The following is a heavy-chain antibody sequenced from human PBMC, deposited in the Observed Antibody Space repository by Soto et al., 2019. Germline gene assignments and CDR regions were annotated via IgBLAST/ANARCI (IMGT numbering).Heavy chain of an antibody. CDR3: ARELWIRSPPYYYYGMDV. V-gene: IGHV1-2*02. CDR1: GYTFTGYY. CDR2: INPNSGGT. J-gene: IGHJ6*02. D-gene: IGHD1-1*01. Sequence: ASLKGSCKASGYTFTGYYMHWVRQAPGQGLEWMGWINPNSGGTNYAQKFQGRVTMTRDTSISTAYMELSRLRSDDTAVYYCARELWIRSPPYYYYGMDVWGQGTTVTVSS.